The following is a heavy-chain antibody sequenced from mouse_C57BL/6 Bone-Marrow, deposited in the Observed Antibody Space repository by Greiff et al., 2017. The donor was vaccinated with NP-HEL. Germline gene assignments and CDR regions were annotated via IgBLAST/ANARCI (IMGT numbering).Heavy chain of an antibody. D-gene: IGHD5-1*01. CDR1: GFTFSDYY. CDR2: ISNGGGST. J-gene: IGHJ4*01. CDR3: ARHYLYEAMDY. V-gene: IGHV5-12*01. Sequence: EVKLMESGGGLVQPGGSLKLSCAASGFTFSDYYMYWVRQTPEKRLEWVAYISNGGGSTYSPDTVKGRFTISRDNAKNTLYLQMSRLKSEDTAMYYCARHYLYEAMDYGGQGTSVTVSS.